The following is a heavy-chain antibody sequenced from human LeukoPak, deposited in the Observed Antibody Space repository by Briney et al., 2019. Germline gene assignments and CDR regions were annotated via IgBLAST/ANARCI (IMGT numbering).Heavy chain of an antibody. V-gene: IGHV4-61*02. CDR2: IYTSGST. D-gene: IGHD2-2*01. J-gene: IGHJ3*02. CDR3: ARERDAVEDIVVVPAANDAFDI. CDR1: GGSISSGSYY. Sequence: SETLSLTCTVSGGSISSGSYYWSWIRQPAGKGLEWIGRIYTSGSTNYNPSLKSRVTISVGTSKNQFSLKLSSVTAADTAVYYCARERDAVEDIVVVPAANDAFDIWGQGTMVTVSS.